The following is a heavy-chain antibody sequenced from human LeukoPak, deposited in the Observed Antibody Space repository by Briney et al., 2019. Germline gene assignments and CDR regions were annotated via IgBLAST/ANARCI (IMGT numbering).Heavy chain of an antibody. CDR3: ASHRRSHGSEY. Sequence: SATLSLTCNVSGASFEHYFWSWIRQPPGRGLEWIGYVYYSGRTDYSPSLKSRLTISADTSNNQFSLKLNSVTAADTAVYYCASHRRSHGSEYWGQGTLVTVSS. V-gene: IGHV4-59*01. D-gene: IGHD3-10*01. CDR1: GASFEHYF. CDR2: VYYSGRT. J-gene: IGHJ4*02.